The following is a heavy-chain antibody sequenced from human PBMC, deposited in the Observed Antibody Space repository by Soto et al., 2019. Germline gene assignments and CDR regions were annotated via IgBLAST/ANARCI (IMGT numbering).Heavy chain of an antibody. CDR1: GFTFSSYA. J-gene: IGHJ4*02. CDR3: ARDRRGRQADDFDY. Sequence: QVQLVESGGGVVQPGRSLRLSCAASGFTFSSYAMHWVRQAPGKGLEWVAVISYDGSNKYYADSVKGRFTISRDNSKNTLYLQMNSLRAEDTAVYYCARDRRGRQADDFDYWGQGTLVTVSS. V-gene: IGHV3-30-3*01. CDR2: ISYDGSNK.